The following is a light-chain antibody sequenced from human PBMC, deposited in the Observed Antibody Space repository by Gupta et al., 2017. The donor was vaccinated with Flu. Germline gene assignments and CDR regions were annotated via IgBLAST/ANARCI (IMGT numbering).Light chain of an antibody. V-gene: IGLV2-14*01. J-gene: IGLJ1*01. CDR3: SSYTSTNEFYV. Sequence: QSALTQPAPVSGSPGQSLPISCTGTSSDVGGYDYVSWYQQHPGRAPKLILYEVTNRPSGVSDRFDGSKSGNTATLTISGLQAEDGSDYCCSSYTSTNEFYVFGTGTKVTVL. CDR2: EVT. CDR1: SSDVGGYDY.